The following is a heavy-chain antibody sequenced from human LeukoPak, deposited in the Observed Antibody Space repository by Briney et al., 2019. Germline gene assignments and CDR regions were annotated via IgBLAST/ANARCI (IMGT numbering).Heavy chain of an antibody. CDR2: INPGDGRT. V-gene: IGHV1-46*01. Sequence: KPGASVKVSCKASGYLFSNYYIHWVRQIPGQGLEWMGMINPGDGRTTYAQKFQGRVSMTRDMSAATVYMELSSLTSEDTSVYYCARGGVALVRGGNYINLWGKATTVIVSS. CDR1: GYLFSNYY. CDR3: ARGGVALVRGGNYINL. J-gene: IGHJ6*03. D-gene: IGHD3-10*01.